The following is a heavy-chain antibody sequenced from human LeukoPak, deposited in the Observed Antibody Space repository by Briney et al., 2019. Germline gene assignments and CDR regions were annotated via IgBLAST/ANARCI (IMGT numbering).Heavy chain of an antibody. Sequence: ASVKVSCKASGYTFTGCYIHWVRQAPGQGLEWMGWINPNNNGTNYAQNFQGRVTMTRDTSISTAYMELSRLRSDDTAVYYCARRSPAYCGGDCYLDCWGQGTLVTVSS. J-gene: IGHJ4*02. D-gene: IGHD2-21*02. CDR2: INPNNNGT. CDR3: ARRSPAYCGGDCYLDC. V-gene: IGHV1-2*02. CDR1: GYTFTGCY.